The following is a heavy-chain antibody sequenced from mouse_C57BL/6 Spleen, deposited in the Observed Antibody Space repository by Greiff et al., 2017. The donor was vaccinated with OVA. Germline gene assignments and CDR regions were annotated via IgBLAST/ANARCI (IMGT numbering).Heavy chain of an antibody. CDR3: ARSGGYYSFDY. D-gene: IGHD2-3*01. Sequence: VQLQQSGPELVKPGASVKISCKASGYTFTDYYMNWVKQSHGKSLEWIGDINPNNGGTSYNQKFKGKATLTVDKSSSTAYMELRSLTSEDSAVYYCARSGGYYSFDYWGQGTTLTVSS. V-gene: IGHV1-26*01. CDR2: INPNNGGT. J-gene: IGHJ2*01. CDR1: GYTFTDYY.